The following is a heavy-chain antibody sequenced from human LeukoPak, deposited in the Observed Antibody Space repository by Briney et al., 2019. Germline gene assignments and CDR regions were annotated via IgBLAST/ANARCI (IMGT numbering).Heavy chain of an antibody. Sequence: SQTLSLTCAISGDNVSTNSAAWNSIRQSPSRGLEWLGRTYYRSKWYNDYAIPVRSRITINPDTSKNQFSLQLTSVTPEDAAVYYCTRARVAAVGGDYYYYYGMDVWGHGTTVTVSS. J-gene: IGHJ6*02. D-gene: IGHD6-25*01. CDR2: TYYRSKWYN. V-gene: IGHV6-1*01. CDR3: TRARVAAVGGDYYYYYGMDV. CDR1: GDNVSTNSAA.